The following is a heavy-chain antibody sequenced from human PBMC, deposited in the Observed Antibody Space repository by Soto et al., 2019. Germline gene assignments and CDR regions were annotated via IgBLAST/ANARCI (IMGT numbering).Heavy chain of an antibody. J-gene: IGHJ4*02. V-gene: IGHV4-61*01. Sequence: PSETLSLTCSVSGGSISSSSYFWSWIRQPPGKGLEWIGYIYYSGSTNYNPSLKSRVTISVDTSKNQFSLKLSSVTAADTAVYYCARRYGGNFDFWGQGTLVT. CDR3: ARRYGGNFDF. D-gene: IGHD1-26*01. CDR1: GGSISSSSYF. CDR2: IYYSGST.